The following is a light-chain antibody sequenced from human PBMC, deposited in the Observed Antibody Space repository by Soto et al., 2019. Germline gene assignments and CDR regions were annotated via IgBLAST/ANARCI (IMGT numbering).Light chain of an antibody. Sequence: EIVLTQSPGTLSLSPGERATLSCRASRAINRNFLAWYQHKPRQAPRLLIYAASTRATGIPDRFSGSGSGTDFVLSISRLEPEDFAVYFCQQYGNVPRTFGQGSKVEIK. CDR1: RAINRNF. V-gene: IGKV3-20*01. J-gene: IGKJ1*01. CDR3: QQYGNVPRT. CDR2: AAS.